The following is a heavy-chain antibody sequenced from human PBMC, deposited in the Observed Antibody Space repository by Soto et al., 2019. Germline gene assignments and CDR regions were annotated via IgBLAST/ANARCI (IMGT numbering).Heavy chain of an antibody. D-gene: IGHD6-19*01. CDR2: INPNSGGT. V-gene: IGHV1-2*02. CDR1: GHTFTEYY. J-gene: IGHJ4*02. CDR3: AREPSGWTCFEF. Sequence: QVQLVQSGAEVKKPGASVKVSCKTSGHTFTEYYIPWVRQAPGQGLEWMGWINPNSGGTNYAQKFQGRVTMTRDTAISPAYMELSRLRSDDTVVYYWAREPSGWTCFEFWGQGTLVNVSS.